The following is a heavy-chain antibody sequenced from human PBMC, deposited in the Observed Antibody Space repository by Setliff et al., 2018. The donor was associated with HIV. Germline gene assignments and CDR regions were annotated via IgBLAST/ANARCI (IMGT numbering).Heavy chain of an antibody. CDR1: GYTFNNYG. CDR2: INTHSGYT. V-gene: IGHV1-18*01. D-gene: IGHD5-12*01. Sequence: ASVKVSCKASGYTFNNYGISWVRQAPGQGLEWMGWINTHSGYTNYAQNVQGRVTVTVDTSTSTAYTELRSLKSDDTAVYYCARGKTWLRFLDYWGQGTLVTVSS. J-gene: IGHJ4*02. CDR3: ARGKTWLRFLDY.